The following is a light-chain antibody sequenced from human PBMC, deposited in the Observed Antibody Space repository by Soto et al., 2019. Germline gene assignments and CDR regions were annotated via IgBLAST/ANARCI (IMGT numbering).Light chain of an antibody. V-gene: IGKV1-5*01. Sequence: DIQMTQSPSTLSASVGDRVTISCRVSQSISSWLAWYQQKPGMTPKLLIYDASRLESGVPSRFSGSGSGTEFTLTISSLQPDDLATYYCQKYNDYVNSFGQGTK. CDR2: DAS. CDR3: QKYNDYVNS. J-gene: IGKJ2*01. CDR1: QSISSW.